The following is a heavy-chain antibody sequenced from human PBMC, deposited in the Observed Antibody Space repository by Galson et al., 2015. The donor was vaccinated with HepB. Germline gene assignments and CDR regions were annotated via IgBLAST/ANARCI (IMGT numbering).Heavy chain of an antibody. CDR1: GFTFDDYA. Sequence: SLRLSCAASGFTFDDYAMHWVRQAPEKGLEWVSGISWNSGRIGYADSVKGRFTISRDNAKNSLYLEMNSLRAEDTALYFCAKAWGYSYGNSLDCWGQGTLVTVSS. V-gene: IGHV3-9*01. CDR3: AKAWGYSYGNSLDC. CDR2: ISWNSGRI. D-gene: IGHD5-18*01. J-gene: IGHJ4*02.